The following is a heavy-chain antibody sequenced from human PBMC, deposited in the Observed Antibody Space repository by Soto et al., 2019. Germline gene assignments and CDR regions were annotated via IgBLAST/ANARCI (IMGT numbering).Heavy chain of an antibody. CDR3: ARCAGFGRLIDY. D-gene: IGHD2-15*01. Sequence: QVQLQESGPGLVKPSQTLSLTCTVSGGSISSGGYYWRWIRQHPGKGLEWIGYIYYSGSTYYNPYLKSRVTISVDTSKNQFSLKLSSVTAADTAVYYCARCAGFGRLIDYWGQGTLVTVSS. CDR2: IYYSGST. J-gene: IGHJ4*02. V-gene: IGHV4-31*03. CDR1: GGSISSGGYY.